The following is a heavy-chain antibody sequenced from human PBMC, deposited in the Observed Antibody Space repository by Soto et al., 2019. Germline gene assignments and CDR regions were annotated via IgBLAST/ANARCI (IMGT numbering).Heavy chain of an antibody. CDR3: ARESRDYFDY. CDR2: IWYDGSNK. CDR1: GFTFSSYG. J-gene: IGHJ4*02. D-gene: IGHD3-10*01. Sequence: QVQLVESGGGVVQPGRSLRLSCAASGFTFSSYGMHWVRQAPGKGLEWVAVIWYDGSNKYYADSVKGRFTISRDNSKNTLYRQMNSLRAEDTAVYYCARESRDYFDYWGQGTLVTVSS. V-gene: IGHV3-33*01.